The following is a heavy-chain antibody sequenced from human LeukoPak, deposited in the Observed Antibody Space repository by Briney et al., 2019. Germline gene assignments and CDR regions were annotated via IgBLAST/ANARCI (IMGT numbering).Heavy chain of an antibody. Sequence: SETLSLTCTVSGGSISSSSYYWGWIRQPPGKGLEWIGSIYYSGSTYYNPSLKSRVTISVDTSKNQFSLKLSSVTAADTAVYYCARGHVRLWFGELSGGRRTHFDYWGQGTLVTVSS. V-gene: IGHV4-39*07. CDR3: ARGHVRLWFGELSGGRRTHFDY. D-gene: IGHD3-10*01. CDR1: GGSISSSSYY. CDR2: IYYSGST. J-gene: IGHJ4*02.